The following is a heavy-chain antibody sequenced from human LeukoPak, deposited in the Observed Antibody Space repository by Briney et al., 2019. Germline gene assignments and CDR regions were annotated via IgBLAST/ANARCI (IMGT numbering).Heavy chain of an antibody. Sequence: ASVNVSCKTSGYTFTGYYMHWLRQAPGQGLEWMGWINPNSGVTSYAQKFKGRVTMTRDTSISTAYMDLNRLRSDDTAVYYCVRVGTTITTYYFDYWGQGTLVTVSS. D-gene: IGHD4-11*01. V-gene: IGHV1-2*02. J-gene: IGHJ4*02. CDR1: GYTFTGYY. CDR2: INPNSGVT. CDR3: VRVGTTITTYYFDY.